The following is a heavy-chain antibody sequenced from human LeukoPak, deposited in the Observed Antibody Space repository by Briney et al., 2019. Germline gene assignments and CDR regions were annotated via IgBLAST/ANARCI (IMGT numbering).Heavy chain of an antibody. CDR3: ARGLGSGAYSSSFPFFDY. J-gene: IGHJ4*02. Sequence: ASVKVSCKASGYTFTGYYMHWVRQAPGHGLEWMGGINPNSGGTNYAQKFQGRVTMTRDTSIRTAYMELSTLRSDDTAVYYCARGLGSGAYSSSFPFFDYWGQGSLVTVSS. V-gene: IGHV1-2*02. CDR2: INPNSGGT. D-gene: IGHD6-6*01. CDR1: GYTFTGYY.